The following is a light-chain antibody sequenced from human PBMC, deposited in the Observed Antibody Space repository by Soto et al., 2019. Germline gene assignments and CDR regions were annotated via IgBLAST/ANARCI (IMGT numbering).Light chain of an antibody. CDR1: SSNIGAGYD. CDR3: STWDDNLSTWL. Sequence: QSVLTQPPSVSGAPGQRVTISCTGSSSNIGAGYDVHWYQQFPGAAPKLLIYGDTNRPSGVPDRFSGSKSGTSASLAITGLQAEDEADYYCSTWDDNLSTWLFGGGTKLTVL. CDR2: GDT. V-gene: IGLV1-40*01. J-gene: IGLJ3*02.